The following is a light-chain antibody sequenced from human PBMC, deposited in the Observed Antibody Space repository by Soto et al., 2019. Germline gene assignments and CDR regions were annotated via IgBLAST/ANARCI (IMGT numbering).Light chain of an antibody. CDR3: QQYKSYSPYT. CDR1: ESISRW. J-gene: IGKJ2*01. V-gene: IGKV1-5*03. CDR2: RAS. Sequence: DILMTQSPSTLSASVGDRVTITCRASESISRWLAWYQQKPGQAPKLLIHRASTLATGVPSRISGSVSGTDFTLTISNLQPDDFATYYCQQYKSYSPYTFGQGTKVDIK.